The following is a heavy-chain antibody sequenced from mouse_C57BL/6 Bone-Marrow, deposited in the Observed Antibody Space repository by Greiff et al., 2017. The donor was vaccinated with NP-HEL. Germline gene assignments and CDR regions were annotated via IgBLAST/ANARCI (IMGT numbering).Heavy chain of an antibody. CDR1: GFTFSSYG. Sequence: EVQLVESGGDLVKPGGSLKLSCAASGFTFSSYGMSWVRQTPDKRLEWVATISSGGRYTYYPDSVKGRFTISRDNAKNTLYLQMSSLKSEDTAMYYCARRGYYAMDYWGQGTSVTVSS. J-gene: IGHJ4*01. V-gene: IGHV5-6*01. CDR3: ARRGYYAMDY. CDR2: ISSGGRYT.